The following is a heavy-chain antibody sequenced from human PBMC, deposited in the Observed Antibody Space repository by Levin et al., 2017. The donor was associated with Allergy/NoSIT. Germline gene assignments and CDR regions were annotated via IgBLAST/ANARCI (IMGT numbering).Heavy chain of an antibody. CDR1: GDSISSGGYS. CDR3: ARTNREWELHDY. D-gene: IGHD1-26*01. J-gene: IGHJ4*02. Sequence: SETLSLTCTVSGDSISSGGYSWSWIRQPPGKGLEWIGFIYQTGNTYYNPSLKSRVTISVDRPNNQFSLRLTSVTAADPAVYFCARTNREWELHDYWGQGTLVTVSS. V-gene: IGHV4-30-2*01. CDR2: IYQTGNT.